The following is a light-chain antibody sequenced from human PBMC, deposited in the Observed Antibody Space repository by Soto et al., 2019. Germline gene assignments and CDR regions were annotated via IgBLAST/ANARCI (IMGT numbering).Light chain of an antibody. Sequence: QSALTQPASVSGSPGQSIAISCTGTSSDVGYYNYVSWYQQHPGKAPKVMIYDVNNRPSGVSDRFSGSKSGNTASLTISGLQAEDEADYYCSSYTSGSTYVFGTGTKVTVL. CDR3: SSYTSGSTYV. CDR1: SSDVGYYNY. J-gene: IGLJ1*01. CDR2: DVN. V-gene: IGLV2-14*01.